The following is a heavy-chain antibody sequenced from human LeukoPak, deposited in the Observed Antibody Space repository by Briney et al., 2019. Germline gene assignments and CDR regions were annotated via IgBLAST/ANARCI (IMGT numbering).Heavy chain of an antibody. Sequence: SETLSLTCTVSGDSITSGSYYWGWVRQPPGKGLEWLGTIYYRGTTYYNPSLKSRVTISVDTSKNQFSLKLSSVTAADTAFYYCARHLPSPELQFYFDYWDQGTLVTVSS. CDR2: IYYRGTT. D-gene: IGHD5-24*01. CDR1: GDSITSGSYY. V-gene: IGHV4-39*01. J-gene: IGHJ4*02. CDR3: ARHLPSPELQFYFDY.